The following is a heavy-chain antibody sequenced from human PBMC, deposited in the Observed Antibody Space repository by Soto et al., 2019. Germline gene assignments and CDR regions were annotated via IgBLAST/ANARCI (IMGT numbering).Heavy chain of an antibody. CDR1: GFTFSSYA. CDR3: ARRFQAGIYAFDI. V-gene: IGHV3-23*01. D-gene: IGHD6-19*01. CDR2: ISTSGGNT. J-gene: IGHJ3*02. Sequence: EVQLLESGGGLVQPGGSLRLSCAASGFTFSSYAMSWVRQAPGEGLEWVSTISTSGGNTYYADSVKGRFTISRDNSKNTLYLQMNSLRAEDTATYYGARRFQAGIYAFDIWGQGTMVTVSS.